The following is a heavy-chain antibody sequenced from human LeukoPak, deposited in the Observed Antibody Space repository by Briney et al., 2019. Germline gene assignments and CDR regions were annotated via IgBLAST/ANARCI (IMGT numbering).Heavy chain of an antibody. CDR1: GYSFPTYW. J-gene: IGHJ4*02. CDR2: IYPGDSDT. CDR3: ARHPPPALLWFGESSDFDY. D-gene: IGHD3-10*01. Sequence: GESLKISCKGSGYSFPTYWIGWVRQMPGKGLEWMGIIYPGDSDTRYSPSFQGQVTISVDKSISTAYLQWSSLKASDTAMYYCARHPPPALLWFGESSDFDYWGQGTLVTVSS. V-gene: IGHV5-51*01.